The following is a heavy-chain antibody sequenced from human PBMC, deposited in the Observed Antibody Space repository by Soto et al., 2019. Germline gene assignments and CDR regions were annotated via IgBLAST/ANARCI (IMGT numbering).Heavy chain of an antibody. CDR3: ASSSSGYYKPGFDY. CDR2: INPSSGST. V-gene: IGHV1-46*01. J-gene: IGHJ4*02. D-gene: IGHD3-3*01. CDR1: GYAFTGYY. Sequence: GASVKVSCKASGYAFTGYYMHWVRQAPGQGLEWMGIINPSSGSTSYAQKFQGRVTMTRDTSTSTVYMELSSLRSEDSAVYYCASSSSGYYKPGFDYWGQGTLVTVSS.